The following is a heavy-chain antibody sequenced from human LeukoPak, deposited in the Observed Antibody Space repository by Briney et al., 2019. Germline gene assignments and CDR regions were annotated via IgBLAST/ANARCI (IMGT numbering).Heavy chain of an antibody. CDR2: IGAYNGDT. Sequence: ASVNVSCKASGYTFTSYGISWVRQAPGQGLEWMGWIGAYNGDTNYAQKIQGRVTMSTDTSTSTAYMELRSLRSDDTAVYYCARDDLPEYDFWSGYYGPAGYWGQGTLVTVSS. CDR1: GYTFTSYG. CDR3: ARDDLPEYDFWSGYYGPAGY. J-gene: IGHJ4*02. V-gene: IGHV1-18*01. D-gene: IGHD3-3*01.